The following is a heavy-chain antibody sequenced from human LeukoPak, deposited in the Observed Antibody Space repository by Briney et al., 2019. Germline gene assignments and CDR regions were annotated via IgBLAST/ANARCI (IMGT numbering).Heavy chain of an antibody. Sequence: GGSLRLSCAASGFTFSSYGMHWVRQAPGKGLEWVAFIRYDGSNKYYADSVKGRFTISRDNSKNTLYLQMNSLRAEDTAVYYCARDYIAARPGWFDPWGQGTLVTVSS. CDR1: GFTFSSYG. D-gene: IGHD6-6*01. CDR2: IRYDGSNK. CDR3: ARDYIAARPGWFDP. V-gene: IGHV3-30*02. J-gene: IGHJ5*02.